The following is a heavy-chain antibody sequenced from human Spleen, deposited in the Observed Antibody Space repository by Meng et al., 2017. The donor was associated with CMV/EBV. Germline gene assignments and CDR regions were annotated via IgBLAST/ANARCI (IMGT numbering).Heavy chain of an antibody. J-gene: IGHJ4*02. Sequence: SSRAIGYTFTAHYFHWVRQAPGQGLAWVGWIHPHRGDANYAQQFQGRVTLTRDTSINTGYMELTRLTSDDTAVYYCARDNNWGPDYWGQGTLVTVSS. D-gene: IGHD7-27*01. CDR3: ARDNNWGPDY. CDR1: GYTFTAHY. V-gene: IGHV1-2*02. CDR2: IHPHRGDA.